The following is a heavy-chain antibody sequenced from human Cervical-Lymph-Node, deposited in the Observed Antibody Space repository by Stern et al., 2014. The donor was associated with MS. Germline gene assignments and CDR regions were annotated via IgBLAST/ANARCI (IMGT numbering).Heavy chain of an antibody. J-gene: IGHJ4*02. CDR3: AGGGGLVGYFDY. Sequence: QVQLLQPGAEVKKPGSSVKVSCKASGDTFSSYAINWVRQVPGQELEWMGGITPVFGTTNYAQKFQGRVTITADKSTNTAYMELMTLRSEDTAVYYCAGGGGLVGYFDYWGQGTLVSVSS. V-gene: IGHV1-69*06. CDR2: ITPVFGTT. D-gene: IGHD1-26*01. CDR1: GDTFSSYA.